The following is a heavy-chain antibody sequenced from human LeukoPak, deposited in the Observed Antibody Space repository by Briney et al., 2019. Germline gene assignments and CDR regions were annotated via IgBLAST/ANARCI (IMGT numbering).Heavy chain of an antibody. J-gene: IGHJ4*02. CDR1: GFSLTTNGVG. CDR2: IYWDDEK. D-gene: IGHD3-22*01. Sequence: SGPTLVEPTQTLTLTCTFSGFSLTTNGVGVGWIRQPPGKALEGLALIYWDDEKRYSPSLRTRLTITKDTSKSQVVLTLTNMDPVDTATYYCAHLYFYNSGGYSRAFDYWGQGTLVTVSS. V-gene: IGHV2-5*02. CDR3: AHLYFYNSGGYSRAFDY.